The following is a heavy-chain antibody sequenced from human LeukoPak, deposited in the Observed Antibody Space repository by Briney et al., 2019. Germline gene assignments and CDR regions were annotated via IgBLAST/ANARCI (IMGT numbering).Heavy chain of an antibody. D-gene: IGHD1-26*01. CDR1: GGSISSSSYY. J-gene: IGHJ4*02. Sequence: SETLSLTCTVSGGSISSSSYYWGWIRQPPGKGLEWIGSIYYSGSTYYNPSLKSRVTISVDTSKNQFSLKLSSVTAADTAVYYCARGRGSYVYFDYWGQGTLVTVSS. V-gene: IGHV4-39*07. CDR3: ARGRGSYVYFDY. CDR2: IYYSGST.